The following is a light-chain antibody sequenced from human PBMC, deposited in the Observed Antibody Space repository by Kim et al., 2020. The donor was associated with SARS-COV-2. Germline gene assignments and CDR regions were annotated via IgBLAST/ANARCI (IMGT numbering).Light chain of an antibody. V-gene: IGKV3-11*01. J-gene: IGKJ5*01. Sequence: SLSPGERATLSCRACRSVISYLAWYQQKLAQRPRLPIKVASNRATGIPARFSGSGSGTDFTLTISSLRPEDLAIYYCQHLSTVITFGQGTRLEI. CDR3: QHLSTVIT. CDR1: RSVISY. CDR2: VAS.